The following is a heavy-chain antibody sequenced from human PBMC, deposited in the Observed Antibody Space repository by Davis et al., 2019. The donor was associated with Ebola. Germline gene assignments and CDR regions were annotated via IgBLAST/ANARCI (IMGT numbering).Heavy chain of an antibody. Sequence: SVKVSCKASGVTFSTFVFSWVRQAPGQGLEWLGDIIPMFGTPTYAQKFQGRVTITADESTSPAYMELRSLRSEDTAIYYCAREMNYHDSSGFKLEYFDPWGQGTLVTVSS. D-gene: IGHD3-22*01. CDR2: IIPMFGTP. CDR3: AREMNYHDSSGFKLEYFDP. V-gene: IGHV1-69*13. CDR1: GVTFSTFV. J-gene: IGHJ4*02.